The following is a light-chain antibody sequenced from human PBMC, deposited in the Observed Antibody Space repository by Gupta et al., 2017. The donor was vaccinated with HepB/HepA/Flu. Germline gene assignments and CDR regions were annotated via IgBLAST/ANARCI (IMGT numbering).Light chain of an antibody. J-gene: IGLJ2*01. V-gene: IGLV10-54*04. CDR2: RNN. CDR1: SNNVGNQG. CDR3: SACDSSRSAWV. Sequence: QAGLTQPPSGFKGLGQTATLTCTGNSNNVGNQGAAWLQQHQGHPPKLLSYRNNNRPSGISERFSASRSGNTASLTITGLQPEDEADYYCSACDSSRSAWVFGGGTKLTVL.